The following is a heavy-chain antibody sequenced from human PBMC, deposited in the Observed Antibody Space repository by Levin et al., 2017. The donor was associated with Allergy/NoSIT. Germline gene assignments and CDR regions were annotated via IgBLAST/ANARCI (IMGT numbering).Heavy chain of an antibody. J-gene: IGHJ2*01. V-gene: IGHV4-59*01. CDR1: GGSLNSYY. D-gene: IGHD1-26*01. CDR3: ARATYSGSYFWYFDL. Sequence: SETLSLTCTVSGGSLNSYYWSWIRQPPGKGLEWIGNIFYRGSTNYNSSLESRVTISVDTSKNQFSLKLTSVTAADTAVYYCARATYSGSYFWYFDLWGRGTLVTVSS. CDR2: IFYRGST.